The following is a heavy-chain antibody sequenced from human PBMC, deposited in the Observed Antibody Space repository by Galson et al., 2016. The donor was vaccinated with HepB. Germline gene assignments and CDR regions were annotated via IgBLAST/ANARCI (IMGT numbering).Heavy chain of an antibody. D-gene: IGHD3-10*01. Sequence: SLRLSCAASGFTFRSYAMGLVRQAPGKGPEWVSSITKSGGDTYYADSVKGRFTVSRDNSKNTLSLQMNGLSAGDTALYYCAKESGSLWFGETDYFDFWGQGALVTVSS. CDR1: GFTFRSYA. CDR3: AKESGSLWFGETDYFDF. J-gene: IGHJ4*02. CDR2: ITKSGGDT. V-gene: IGHV3-23*01.